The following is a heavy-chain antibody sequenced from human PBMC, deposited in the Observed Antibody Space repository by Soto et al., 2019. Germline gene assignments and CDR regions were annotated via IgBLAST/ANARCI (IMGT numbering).Heavy chain of an antibody. CDR1: GFTFSSYA. D-gene: IGHD4-17*01. Sequence: QVQLVESGRGVVQPGRSLRLSCAASGFTFSSYAMHWVRQAPGKGLEWVAVISYDGSNKYYADSVKGRFTISRDNSKNTLYLQMNSLRAEDTAVYYCAPDYGGDYWGQGTLVTVSS. CDR2: ISYDGSNK. J-gene: IGHJ4*02. V-gene: IGHV3-30-3*01. CDR3: APDYGGDY.